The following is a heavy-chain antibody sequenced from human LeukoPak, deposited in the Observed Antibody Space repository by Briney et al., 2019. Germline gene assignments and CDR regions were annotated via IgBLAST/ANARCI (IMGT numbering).Heavy chain of an antibody. CDR3: ASGYRFRN. CDR1: GYPITDYY. D-gene: IGHD5-18*01. Sequence: ASVKVSCKASGYPITDYYMHWVRQAPGQGLEWMGWINPNRGGTDYAQKSQGRVTMTRDTSISTAYMELSRLRYDDTAVYYCASGYRFRNWGQGTLVTVSS. CDR2: INPNRGGT. V-gene: IGHV1-2*02. J-gene: IGHJ4*02.